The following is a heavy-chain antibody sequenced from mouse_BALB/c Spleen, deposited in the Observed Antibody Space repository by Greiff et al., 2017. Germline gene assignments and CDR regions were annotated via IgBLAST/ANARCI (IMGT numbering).Heavy chain of an antibody. D-gene: IGHD2-4*01. CDR2: ISSGGST. Sequence: EVQVVESGGGLVKPGGSLKLSCAASGFTFSSYAMSWVRQTPEKRLEWVASISSGGSTYYPDSVKGRFTISRDNARNILYLQMSSLRSEDTAMYYCARGLYYDYDVGFAYWGQGTLVTVSA. J-gene: IGHJ3*01. CDR3: ARGLYYDYDVGFAY. CDR1: GFTFSSYA. V-gene: IGHV5-6-5*01.